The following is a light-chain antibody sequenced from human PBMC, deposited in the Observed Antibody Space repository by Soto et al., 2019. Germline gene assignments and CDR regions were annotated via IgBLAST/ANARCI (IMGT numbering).Light chain of an antibody. Sequence: QSVPTQPASVSGSPGQSITISCTGTSSDVGGYNYVSWYQQHPGKAPKLMIYDVSNRPSGVSNRFSGSKSGNTASLTISGLQAEDEADYYCSSYTSSSTVVFGGGTKSPS. CDR1: SSDVGGYNY. CDR2: DVS. J-gene: IGLJ2*01. V-gene: IGLV2-14*01. CDR3: SSYTSSSTVV.